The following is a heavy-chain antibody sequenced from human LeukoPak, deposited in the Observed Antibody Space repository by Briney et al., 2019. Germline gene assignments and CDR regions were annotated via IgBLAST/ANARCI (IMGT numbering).Heavy chain of an antibody. CDR2: ITGSHGRT. D-gene: IGHD4-17*01. CDR3: TKDPNGDYIGAFDP. V-gene: IGHV3-23*01. CDR1: GLPFSSFA. J-gene: IGHJ5*02. Sequence: GGSLRLSCGASGLPFSSFAMTWVRQAPGKGLEWVSSITGSHGRTYTTDSVKGRFTISRDNSQNTLYLQMNSLRAEDPAVYYCTKDPNGDYIGAFDPWGQGTLVTVSS.